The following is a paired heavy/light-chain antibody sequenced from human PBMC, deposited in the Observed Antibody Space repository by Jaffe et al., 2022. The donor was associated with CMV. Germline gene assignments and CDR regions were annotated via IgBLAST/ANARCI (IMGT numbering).Heavy chain of an antibody. D-gene: IGHD3-22*01. CDR3: ARAPPMDDSSGYYPTYGMDV. CDR1: GFTVSSNY. CDR2: IYSGGST. J-gene: IGHJ6*02. V-gene: IGHV3-53*01. Sequence: EVQLVESGGGLIQPGGSLRLSCAASGFTVSSNYMSWVRQAPGKGLEWVSVIYSGGSTYYADSVKGRFTISRDNSKNTLYLQMNSLRAEDTAVYYCARAPPMDDSSGYYPTYGMDVWGQGTTVTVSS.
Light chain of an antibody. CDR2: DVS. CDR3: SSYTSSSTLGWV. Sequence: QSALTQPASVSGSPGQSITISCTGTSSDVGGYNYVSWYQQHPGKAPKLMIYDVSNRPSGVSNRFSGSKSGNTASLTISGLQAEDEADYYCSSYTSSSTLGWVFGGGTKLTVL. J-gene: IGLJ3*02. CDR1: SSDVGGYNY. V-gene: IGLV2-14*03.